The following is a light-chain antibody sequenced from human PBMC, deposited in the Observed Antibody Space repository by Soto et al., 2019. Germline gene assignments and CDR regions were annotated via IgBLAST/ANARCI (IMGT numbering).Light chain of an antibody. J-gene: IGKJ5*01. Sequence: GSGTVRKRFTISCQASQGISRSLAWYQQKPGKAPKLLIYAASSLQSGVPSRFSGSGFGTDFTLTISSLQPEDSAIYYCQEADTLPISFGQGRRPAIK. CDR1: QGISRS. V-gene: IGKV1D-12*01. CDR3: QEADTLPIS. CDR2: AAS.